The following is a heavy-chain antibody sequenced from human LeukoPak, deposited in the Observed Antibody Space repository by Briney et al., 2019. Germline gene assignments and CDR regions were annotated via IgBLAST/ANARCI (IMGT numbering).Heavy chain of an antibody. J-gene: IGHJ6*03. Sequence: GASVKVSCKASGGTFSSYAISWVRQAPGQGLEWMGGIIPIFGTANYAQKFQGRVTITADESTSTAYMELSSLRSEDTAVYYCARGAPDIYYYSYMDVWGKGTTVTISS. CDR2: IIPIFGTA. V-gene: IGHV1-69*13. CDR1: GGTFSSYA. CDR3: ARGAPDIYYYSYMDV.